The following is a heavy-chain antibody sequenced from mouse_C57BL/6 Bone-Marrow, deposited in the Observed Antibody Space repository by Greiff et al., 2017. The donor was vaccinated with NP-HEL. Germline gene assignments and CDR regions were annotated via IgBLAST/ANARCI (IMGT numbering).Heavy chain of an antibody. CDR1: GFTFSSYA. Sequence: EVHLVESGGGLVKPGGSLKLSCAASGFTFSSYAMSWVRQTPEKRLEWVATISDGGSYTYYPDNVKGRFTISRDNAKNNLYLQMSHLKSEDTAMYYCARDGPGSDGYFYYAMDYWGQGTSVTVSS. V-gene: IGHV5-4*01. CDR3: ARDGPGSDGYFYYAMDY. CDR2: ISDGGSYT. J-gene: IGHJ4*01. D-gene: IGHD2-3*01.